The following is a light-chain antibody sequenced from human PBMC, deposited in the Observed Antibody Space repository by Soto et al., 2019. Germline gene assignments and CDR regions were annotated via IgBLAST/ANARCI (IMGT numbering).Light chain of an antibody. CDR2: EVT. CDR3: SSYTSTFTWV. CDR1: SIDVGGHNF. Sequence: QSALLQLPSLFGPPGHRLTFSSTETSIDVGGHNFVSWFQHHPGKAPKLLIYEVTNRPSGVSDRFSGSKSGNTASLTISGLQAEDEADYYCSSYTSTFTWVFGGGTQLTVL. V-gene: IGLV2-14*01. J-gene: IGLJ2*01.